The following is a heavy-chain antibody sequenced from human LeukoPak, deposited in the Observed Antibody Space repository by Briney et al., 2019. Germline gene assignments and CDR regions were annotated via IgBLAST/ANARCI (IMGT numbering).Heavy chain of an antibody. CDR1: GYTSTSYY. V-gene: IGHV1-46*01. D-gene: IGHD5-12*01. CDR3: ARDVSPLRPPPTDAFDI. CDR2: INPSGGST. J-gene: IGHJ3*02. Sequence: ASVKVSCKASGYTSTSYYMHWVRQAPGQGLEWMGIINPSGGSTSYAQKFQGRVTMTRDTSTSTVYMELSSLRSEDTAVYYCARDVSPLRPPPTDAFDIWGQGTMVTVSS.